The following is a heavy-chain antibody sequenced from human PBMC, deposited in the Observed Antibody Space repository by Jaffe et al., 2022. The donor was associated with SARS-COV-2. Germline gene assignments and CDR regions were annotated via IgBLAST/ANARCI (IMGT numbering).Heavy chain of an antibody. CDR1: GLTFSDAH. V-gene: IGHV3-11*01. J-gene: IGHJ4*02. D-gene: IGHD1-1*01. CDR3: ARLNNWGLLNFDY. Sequence: QVQLVESGGGLVEPGGSLRLSCAASGLTFSDAHMSWIRQAPGKGLEWISHIISGGSTKYYADSVKGRFTISRDNARNSLFLQMNSLRAEDTAIYYCARLNNWGLLNFDYWGQGTLVTVSS. CDR2: IISGGSTK.